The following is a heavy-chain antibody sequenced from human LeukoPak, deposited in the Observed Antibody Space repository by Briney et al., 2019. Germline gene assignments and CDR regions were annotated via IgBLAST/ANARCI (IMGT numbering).Heavy chain of an antibody. J-gene: IGHJ4*02. CDR3: ARFVSRATYYFDY. V-gene: IGHV4-59*01. CDR2: IYYSGST. CDR1: GGSISSYY. Sequence: RSSETLFLTCTVSGGSISSYYWSWIRQPPGKGLEWIGYIYYSGSTNYNPSLKSRVTISVDTSKNQFSLKLSSVTAADTAVYYCARFVSRATYYFDYWGQGTLVTVSS.